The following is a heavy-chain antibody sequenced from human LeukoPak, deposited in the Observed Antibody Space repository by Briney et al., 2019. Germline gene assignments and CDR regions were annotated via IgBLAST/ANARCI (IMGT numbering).Heavy chain of an antibody. CDR3: ARELGGGYYYGSGSRGYFDY. D-gene: IGHD3-10*01. Sequence: GGSLRLSCAASGFTFNNYAMSWVRQAPGKGLEWVSDISGSGGNTYYAASVKGRFTISRDNAKNSLYLQMNSLRAEDTAVYYCARELGGGYYYGSGSRGYFDYWGQGTLVTVSS. CDR2: ISGSGGNT. J-gene: IGHJ4*02. V-gene: IGHV3-23*01. CDR1: GFTFNNYA.